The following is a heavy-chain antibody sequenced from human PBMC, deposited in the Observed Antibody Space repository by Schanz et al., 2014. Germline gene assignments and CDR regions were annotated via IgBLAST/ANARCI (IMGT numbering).Heavy chain of an antibody. Sequence: QLVESGGGAVRPGGSLRLSCAASGFTFGSYGMSWVRQGPGKGLEWVSGISGGGGTRNYADSVKGRFTVFRDNSKRTLYLEINDPRAEDTAVYYCAKQIHYDILTVTRNWGQGTLVTVSS. D-gene: IGHD3-9*01. CDR1: GFTFGSYG. V-gene: IGHV3-23*04. J-gene: IGHJ4*02. CDR2: ISGGGGTR. CDR3: AKQIHYDILTVTRN.